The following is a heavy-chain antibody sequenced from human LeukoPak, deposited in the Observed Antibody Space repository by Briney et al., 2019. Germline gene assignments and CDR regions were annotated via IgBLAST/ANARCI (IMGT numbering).Heavy chain of an antibody. CDR3: AKVLRLDAFDI. CDR2: ISGSGGGT. D-gene: IGHD3-3*01. V-gene: IGHV3-23*01. CDR1: GFTFSSYA. J-gene: IGHJ3*02. Sequence: GASLRLSCAASGFTFSSYAMSWVRQAPGKGLEWVSTISGSGGGTYYADSVKGRFTISRDNSKNTLYLQMNSLRAEDTAVYCCAKVLRLDAFDIWGQGTMVTVSS.